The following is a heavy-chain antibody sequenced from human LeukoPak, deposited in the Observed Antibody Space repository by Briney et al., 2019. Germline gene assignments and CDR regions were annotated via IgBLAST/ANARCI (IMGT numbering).Heavy chain of an antibody. CDR3: ARLFRVGPIPRGYIDY. J-gene: IGHJ4*02. V-gene: IGHV5-51*01. CDR1: GYTFSNNW. D-gene: IGHD1-26*01. Sequence: GESLKISCRGSGYTFSNNWIGWVRQMPGKGLEWMGIIYPGDFDTRYSPSFQGQVTISVDKSISTAYLQWSSLKASDSAMHYCARLFRVGPIPRGYIDYWGQGTLVTVSS. CDR2: IYPGDFDT.